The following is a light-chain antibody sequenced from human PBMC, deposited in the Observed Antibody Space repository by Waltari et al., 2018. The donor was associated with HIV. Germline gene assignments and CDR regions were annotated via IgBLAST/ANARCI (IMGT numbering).Light chain of an antibody. Sequence: DIVMTQSPDSLPVSLGERAAITCKSSHRLFYSSNSRNYLSWYQQKPGQPPKLLIYWASTRESGVPDRFSGSGSGTDFTLTISSLQAEDVAVYFCHQYYTAPYTFGQGTHLEIK. V-gene: IGKV4-1*01. CDR1: HRLFYSSNSRNY. CDR3: HQYYTAPYT. J-gene: IGKJ2*01. CDR2: WAS.